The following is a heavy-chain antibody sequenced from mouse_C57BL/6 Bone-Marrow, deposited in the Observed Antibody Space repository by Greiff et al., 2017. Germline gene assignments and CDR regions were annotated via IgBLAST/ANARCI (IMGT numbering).Heavy chain of an antibody. V-gene: IGHV5-17*01. Sequence: EVKLVESGGGLVKPGGSLKLSCAASGFTFSDYGMHWVRQAPEKGLEWVAYISSGSSTIYYADTVKGRFTISRDNAKNTPFLQMTSLRSEDTAMYYCARRRFFDYWGQGTTLTVSS. J-gene: IGHJ2*01. CDR3: ARRRFFDY. CDR1: GFTFSDYG. CDR2: ISSGSSTI.